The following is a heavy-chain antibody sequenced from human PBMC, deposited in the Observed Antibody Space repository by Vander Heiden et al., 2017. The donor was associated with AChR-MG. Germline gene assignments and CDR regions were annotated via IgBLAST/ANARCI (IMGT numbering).Heavy chain of an antibody. V-gene: IGHV3-9*01. Sequence: EVQLVESGGGLVQPGRSLRLSCAASGFTFDDYAMHWVRQAPGKGLEWVSGISWNSGSIGYADSVKGRFTISRDNAKNSLYLQMNSLRAEDTALYYCAKDKGIAAAYFDYWGQGTLVTVSS. J-gene: IGHJ4*02. CDR1: GFTFDDYA. D-gene: IGHD6-13*01. CDR3: AKDKGIAAAYFDY. CDR2: ISWNSGSI.